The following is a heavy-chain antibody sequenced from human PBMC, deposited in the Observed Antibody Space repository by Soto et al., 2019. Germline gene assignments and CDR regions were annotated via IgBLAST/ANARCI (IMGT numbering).Heavy chain of an antibody. CDR1: GFTFTRYS. CDR3: ARESEDLTSNFDY. J-gene: IGHJ4*02. CDR2: ISSTTNYI. Sequence: GGSLRLSCAASGFTFTRYSMNWVRQAPGKGLEWVSSISSTTNYIYYGDSMKGRFTISRDNAKNSLYLEMNSLRAEDTAVYYYARESEDLTSNFDYWGQGTLVTVSS. V-gene: IGHV3-21*06.